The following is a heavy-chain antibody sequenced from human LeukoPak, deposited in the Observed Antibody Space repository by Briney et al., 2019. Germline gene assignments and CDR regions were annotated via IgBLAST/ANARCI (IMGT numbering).Heavy chain of an antibody. V-gene: IGHV1-69*04. J-gene: IGHJ5*02. CDR1: GGTFSGYA. CDR3: ASENSSGQGGGANWFDP. Sequence: GSSVKVSCKASGGTFSGYAISWVRQAPGQGLEWMGRIIPIFGIANYAQKFQGRVTITADKSTSTAYMELSSLRSEDTAVYYCASENSSGQGGGANWFDPWGQGTLVTVSS. CDR2: IIPIFGIA. D-gene: IGHD6-19*01.